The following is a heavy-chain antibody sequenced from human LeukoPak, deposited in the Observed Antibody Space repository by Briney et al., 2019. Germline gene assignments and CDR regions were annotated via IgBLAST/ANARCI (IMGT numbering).Heavy chain of an antibody. CDR2: ISGSGGST. V-gene: IGHV3-23*01. D-gene: IGHD4-23*01. CDR1: GFTFSSYA. CDR3: ARPDYGGNWYFDL. Sequence: GGSLRLSCAASGFTFSSYAMSWVRQAPGKGLEWVSAISGSGGSTYYADSVKGRFTISRDNSKNTLYLQMNSLRAEDTAVYYCARPDYGGNWYFDLWGRGTLVTVSS. J-gene: IGHJ2*01.